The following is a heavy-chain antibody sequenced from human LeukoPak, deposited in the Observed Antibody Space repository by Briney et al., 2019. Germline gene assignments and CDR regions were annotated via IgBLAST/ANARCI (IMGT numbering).Heavy chain of an antibody. CDR1: GYTLTGYY. V-gene: IGHV1-2*02. CDR2: INPNSGGT. CDR3: ARDIVMVTYWFDP. J-gene: IGHJ5*02. Sequence: ASVKVSCKASGYTLTGYYMHWVRQAPGQGLEWMGWINPNSGGTNYAQKFQGRVTMTRDTSISTAYMELSRPRSDDTAVYYCARDIVMVTYWFDPWGQGTLVTVSS. D-gene: IGHD5-18*01.